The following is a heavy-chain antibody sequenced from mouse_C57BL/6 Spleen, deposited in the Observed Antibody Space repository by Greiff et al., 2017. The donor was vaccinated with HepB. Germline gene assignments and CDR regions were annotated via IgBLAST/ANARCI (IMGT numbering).Heavy chain of an antibody. Sequence: EVQLKQSGPELVKPGASVKISCKASGYSFTGYYMNWVKQSPEKSLEWIGEINPSTGGTTYNQKFKAKATLTVDKSSSTAYMQLKSLTSEDSAVYYCARGYYGPWGQGTTLTVSS. D-gene: IGHD1-1*01. J-gene: IGHJ2*01. V-gene: IGHV1-42*01. CDR2: INPSTGGT. CDR3: ARGYYGP. CDR1: GYSFTGYY.